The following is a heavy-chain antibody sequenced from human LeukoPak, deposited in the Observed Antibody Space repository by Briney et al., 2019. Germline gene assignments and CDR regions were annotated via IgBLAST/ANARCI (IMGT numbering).Heavy chain of an antibody. CDR2: IYYSGST. CDR1: GGSISSYY. V-gene: IGHV4-59*08. CDR3: ARISVRAGAFDI. Sequence: SETLFLTCTVSGGSISSYYWSWIRQPPGKGLEWIGYIYYSGSTNYNPSLKSRVTISVDTSKNQFSLKLSSVTAADTAVYYCARISVRAGAFDIWGQGTMVTVSS. J-gene: IGHJ3*02.